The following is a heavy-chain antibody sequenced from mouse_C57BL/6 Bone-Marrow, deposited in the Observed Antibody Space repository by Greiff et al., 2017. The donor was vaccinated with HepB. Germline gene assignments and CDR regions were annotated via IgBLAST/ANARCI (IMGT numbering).Heavy chain of an antibody. V-gene: IGHV1-52*01. D-gene: IGHD2-10*02. CDR3: ARWYGNSFDY. J-gene: IGHJ2*01. CDR2: IDPSDSET. CDR1: GYTFTSYW. Sequence: QVQLQQPGAELVRPGSSVKLSCKASGYTFTSYWMHWVKQRPIQGLEWIGNIDPSDSETHYNQKFKDKATLTVDKSSSTAYMQLSSLTSEDSAFYYCARWYGNSFDYWGQGTTLTVSS.